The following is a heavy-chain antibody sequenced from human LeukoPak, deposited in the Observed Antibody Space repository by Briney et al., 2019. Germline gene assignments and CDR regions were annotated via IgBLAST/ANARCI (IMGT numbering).Heavy chain of an antibody. Sequence: SGGSLRLSCAASGFTFSSYSMNWVRQAPGKGLEWVSSISSSSSYIYYADSVKGRFTISRDNAKNSLYLQMNSLRAEDTAVYYCARDVSGSDSAYYFDYWGKGTLVTVSS. J-gene: IGHJ4*02. D-gene: IGHD5-12*01. CDR2: ISSSSSYI. V-gene: IGHV3-21*01. CDR1: GFTFSSYS. CDR3: ARDVSGSDSAYYFDY.